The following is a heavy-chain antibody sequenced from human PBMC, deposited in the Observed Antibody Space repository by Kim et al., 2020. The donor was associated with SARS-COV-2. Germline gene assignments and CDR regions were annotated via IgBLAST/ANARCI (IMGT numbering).Heavy chain of an antibody. D-gene: IGHD6-13*01. CDR3: ASYTTSWYYLDN. J-gene: IGHJ4*02. CDR1: GFTFSTYA. V-gene: IGHV3-23*01. Sequence: GGSLRLSCAASGFTFSTYAMGWVRQAPGKGLEWVSGITGSGDSTYYADSVKGRFTISRENSRNTLYLQMNSLTAEDTAIYFCASYTTSWYYLDNWGQGTLVTVSP. CDR2: ITGSGDST.